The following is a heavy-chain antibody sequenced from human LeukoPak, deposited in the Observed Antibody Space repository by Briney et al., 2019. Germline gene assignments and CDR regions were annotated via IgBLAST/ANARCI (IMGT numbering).Heavy chain of an antibody. Sequence: KTSETLSLTCTVSGGSISSSSYYWGWIRQPPGKGLEWIGSIYYSGSTYYNPSLKSRVTISVDTSKNQFSLKLSSVTAADTAVYYCASIEVGATIIWGQGTLVTVSS. V-gene: IGHV4-39*01. D-gene: IGHD1-26*01. J-gene: IGHJ4*02. CDR1: GGSISSSSYY. CDR2: IYYSGST. CDR3: ASIEVGATII.